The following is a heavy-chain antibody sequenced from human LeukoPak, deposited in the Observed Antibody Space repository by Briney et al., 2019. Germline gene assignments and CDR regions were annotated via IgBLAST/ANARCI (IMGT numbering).Heavy chain of an antibody. CDR1: GGSINRYY. CDR2: IYYTGST. V-gene: IGHV4-59*12. CDR3: ARAGYSYGSGYYFDY. D-gene: IGHD5-18*01. J-gene: IGHJ4*02. Sequence: SETLSLTCTVSGGSINRYYWTWIRQPPGKGLEWIGFIYYTGSTNYDPSLKSRVTISLDTSKNQFSLKLSSVTAADTAVYYCARAGYSYGSGYYFDYWGQGTLVTVSS.